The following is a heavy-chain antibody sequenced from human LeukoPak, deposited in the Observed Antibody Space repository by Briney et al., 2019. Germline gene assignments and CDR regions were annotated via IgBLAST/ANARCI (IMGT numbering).Heavy chain of an antibody. J-gene: IGHJ4*02. D-gene: IGHD3-10*01. CDR1: GFAFTSYV. V-gene: IGHV3-23*01. CDR2: ISLSGDET. Sequence: QPGGSLILSCAASGFAFTSYVMSWVRQAPGRGLEWVSGISLSGDETYYADSVKGRFTISRDNTKNTLYLQVNSLRAEDTAVYYCAKRRSGTYYEAFDYWGRGTLVTVSS. CDR3: AKRRSGTYYEAFDY.